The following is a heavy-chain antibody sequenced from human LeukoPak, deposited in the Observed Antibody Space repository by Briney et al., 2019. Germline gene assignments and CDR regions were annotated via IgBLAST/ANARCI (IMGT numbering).Heavy chain of an antibody. D-gene: IGHD3-10*01. CDR2: TYCRSQCIS. V-gene: IGHV6-1*01. CDR3: ARGSYGWGAYYDYYFDF. J-gene: IGHJ4*02. CDR1: GDSVSAYRAG. Sequence: SQTLSLTCAISGDSVSAYRAGLAWFRQSPSGGLEWLGRTYCRSQCISDYAESVKGRINISPDTSTNQFSLQLNSVTPEDTAVYYCARGSYGWGAYYDYYFDFWGQGTLVTVSS.